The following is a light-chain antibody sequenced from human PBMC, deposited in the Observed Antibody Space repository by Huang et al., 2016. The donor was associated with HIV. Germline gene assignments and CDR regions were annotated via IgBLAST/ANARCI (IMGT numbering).Light chain of an antibody. CDR1: QNINSN. V-gene: IGKV3-15*01. CDR3: QQYNDWPPLLT. Sequence: EIVMTQSPATLSVSPGERATLSCRASQNINSNLVWYQQKPGQAPRLLIYGASTRAHGVQARFRGSGAGTEFTLTISSLRSEDFAVYYCQQYNDWPPLLTFGGGTKVET. CDR2: GAS. J-gene: IGKJ4*01.